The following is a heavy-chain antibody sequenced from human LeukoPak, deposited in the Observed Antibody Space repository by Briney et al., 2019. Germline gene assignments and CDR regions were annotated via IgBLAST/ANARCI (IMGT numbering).Heavy chain of an antibody. CDR2: ISHDGSNQ. J-gene: IGHJ4*02. D-gene: IGHD2-2*01. CDR3: AKDGFAYSSSRYYFDY. CDR1: GFTFSSYG. V-gene: IGHV3-30*18. Sequence: GGSLRLSCAVSGFTFSSYGMHWVRQAPGKGLEWVAIISHDGSNQYYADSVKGRFTIPRDNSKNTLWLQMNSLRLEDTAVYYCAKDGFAYSSSRYYFDYWGQGTLVTVSS.